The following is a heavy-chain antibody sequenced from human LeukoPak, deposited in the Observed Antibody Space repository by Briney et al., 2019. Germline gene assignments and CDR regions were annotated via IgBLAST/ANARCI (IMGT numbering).Heavy chain of an antibody. CDR3: ASSGWSFGFDY. V-gene: IGHV3-7*01. J-gene: IGHJ4*02. D-gene: IGHD6-19*01. CDR1: ESTFRSYW. CDR2: IKQDGSEK. Sequence: GGSLRLSCAASESTFRSYWMRWVRQAPGKGLEWVANIKQDGSEKNYVDSVKGRFTISRDNAKNSMYLQMNSLRAEDTAVYYCASSGWSFGFDYWGQGTLVTVSS.